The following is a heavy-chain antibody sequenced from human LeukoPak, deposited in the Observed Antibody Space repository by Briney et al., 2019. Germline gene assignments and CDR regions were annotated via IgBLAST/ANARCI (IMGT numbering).Heavy chain of an antibody. V-gene: IGHV1-2*02. J-gene: IGHJ4*02. CDR3: ARALYSSSWFDY. CDR1: GYTFTGYY. CDR2: INPNSGGT. D-gene: IGHD6-13*01. Sequence: GASVKVSCKASGYTFTGYYMHWVRQAPAQGLEWMGWINPNSGGTNYAQKFQGRVTMTRDTSISTAYMELSRLRSDDTAVYYCARALYSSSWFDYWGQGTLVTVSS.